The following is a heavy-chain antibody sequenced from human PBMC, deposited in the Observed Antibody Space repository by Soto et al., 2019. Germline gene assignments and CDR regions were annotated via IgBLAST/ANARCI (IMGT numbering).Heavy chain of an antibody. CDR1: GYSFTGYY. J-gene: IGHJ4*02. D-gene: IGHD6-19*01. Sequence: ASVKVSCKASGYSFTGYYIRWLRQAPGQGLEWMGWIYPNSGDTKSAQKFQGRLTSTRDTSITTAYMELSSLRSDDTAIYYCASLQTSGWYGVHWGQGTLVTVSS. CDR3: ASLQTSGWYGVH. V-gene: IGHV1-2*02. CDR2: IYPNSGDT.